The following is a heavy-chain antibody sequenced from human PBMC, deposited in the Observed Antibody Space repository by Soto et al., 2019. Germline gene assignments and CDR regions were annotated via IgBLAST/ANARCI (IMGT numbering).Heavy chain of an antibody. CDR2: TYHRSEWNY. D-gene: IGHD3-10*01. J-gene: IGHJ3*02. Sequence: QVQLQQSGPGLVKPSQTLSVTCTISGDSVSRNNAAWNWIRQSPARGLEWLGRTYHRSEWNYDYASSLKGRITINPDTSKNHFTLQLISVTPEYTAVYYCGSGWALDIWCQGTKVPVSS. CDR1: GDSVSRNNAA. V-gene: IGHV6-1*01. CDR3: GSGWALDI.